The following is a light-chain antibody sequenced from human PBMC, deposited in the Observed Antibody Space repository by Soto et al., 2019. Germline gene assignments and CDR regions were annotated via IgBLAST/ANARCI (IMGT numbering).Light chain of an antibody. CDR3: QQRSNWPWTT. J-gene: IGKJ1*01. CDR1: QSVSVY. Sequence: EIVLTQSPATLSLSPGERASLSCRASQSVSVYVAWYQQRPGQAPRLLIYDSSNRVPGIPARFSGSGSGTDFTLTINNLEPDDFAVYYCQQRSNWPWTTFCPGTRVEIK. V-gene: IGKV3-11*01. CDR2: DSS.